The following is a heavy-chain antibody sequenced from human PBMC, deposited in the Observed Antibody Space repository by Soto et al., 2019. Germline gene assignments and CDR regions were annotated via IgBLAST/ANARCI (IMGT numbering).Heavy chain of an antibody. CDR3: ARDRDYFDSSGYGY. J-gene: IGHJ4*02. V-gene: IGHV4-59*01. CDR1: GGSISSYY. CDR2: IYCTGST. Sequence: PSETLSLTCTVSGGSISSYYWSWIRQPPGKGLEWIGYIYCTGSTNYNPSLKSRVTISVDTPKNKFSLKLNSVTAADTAVYYCARDRDYFDSSGYGYWGQGILVTVSS. D-gene: IGHD3-22*01.